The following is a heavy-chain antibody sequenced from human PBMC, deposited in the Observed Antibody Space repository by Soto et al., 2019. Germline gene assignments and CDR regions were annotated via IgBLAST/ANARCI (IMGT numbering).Heavy chain of an antibody. CDR3: ARVAYGDYITYNWFDP. J-gene: IGHJ5*02. Sequence: QDQLVQSGAEVKKPGASVKVSCKASGYTFTNYPMHWVRHAPGQSLDRMGCINAGNGNTKYSQKFQGRVTITRDTSACTAYMELSSLRSEDTAVYYCARVAYGDYITYNWFDPWGQGTLVTVSS. V-gene: IGHV1-3*01. CDR1: GYTFTNYP. CDR2: INAGNGNT. D-gene: IGHD4-17*01.